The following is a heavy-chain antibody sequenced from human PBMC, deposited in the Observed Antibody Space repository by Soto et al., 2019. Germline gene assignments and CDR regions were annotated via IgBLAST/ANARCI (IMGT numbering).Heavy chain of an antibody. D-gene: IGHD2-2*02. V-gene: IGHV5-51*01. J-gene: IGHJ6*02. CDR3: ARSLTEGYCTITGCYTRPLYGMDV. Sequence: GESLKISCKGSGYSFTSYWIGRVCQMPGKGLEWMGIIYPGDSDTRYSPSFQGQVTISADKSISTAYLQWSSLKASDTAVYYCARSLTEGYCTITGCYTRPLYGMDVWGQGTTVTVSS. CDR1: GYSFTSYW. CDR2: IYPGDSDT.